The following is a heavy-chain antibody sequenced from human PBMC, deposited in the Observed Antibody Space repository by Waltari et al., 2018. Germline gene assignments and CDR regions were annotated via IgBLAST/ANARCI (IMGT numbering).Heavy chain of an antibody. D-gene: IGHD5-12*01. J-gene: IGHJ5*02. Sequence: QLQLQESGPGLVKPSETLSLTCTVSNDLLKNDGYYWGWSRQSPGKGLQWIGSVHYSVLPSYILSLQRRVTISVDTSKILFTRTEMSVTDAGTTVYFGARQYRYRQGYSDSCYHWFDPWCQGTLVTVSS. CDR3: ARQYRYRQGYSDSCYHWFDP. CDR1: NDLLKNDGYY. V-gene: IGHV4-39*01. CDR2: VHYSVLP.